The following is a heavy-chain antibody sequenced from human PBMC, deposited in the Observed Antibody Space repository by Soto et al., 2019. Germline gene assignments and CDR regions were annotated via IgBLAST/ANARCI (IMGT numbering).Heavy chain of an antibody. CDR1: GGTISSYA. Sequence: SVKVSCKASGGTISSYAISWVRQAPGQGLEWMGGIIPIFGTANYAQKFQGRVTITADESTSTAYMELSSLRSEDTAVYYCARFVAAAGTSHHWFDPWGQGTLVTVSS. V-gene: IGHV1-69*13. CDR3: ARFVAAAGTSHHWFDP. D-gene: IGHD6-13*01. J-gene: IGHJ5*02. CDR2: IIPIFGTA.